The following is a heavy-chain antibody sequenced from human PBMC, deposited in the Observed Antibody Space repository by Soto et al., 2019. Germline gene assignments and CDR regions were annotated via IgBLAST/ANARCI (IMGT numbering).Heavy chain of an antibody. CDR1: GYTFHDYT. V-gene: IGHV1-18*04. Sequence: QVQLVQSEAEVKEPGASVKVSCKASGYTFHDYTITWVRQAPGQGLEWMGWINPYIADAQSAQNLRGRVSMTADTSTNTAYMELRNLRSDDTAVYYCARNSSDLYGWLDPWGQGTLVTVSS. CDR3: ARNSSDLYGWLDP. D-gene: IGHD3-22*01. J-gene: IGHJ5*02. CDR2: INPYIADA.